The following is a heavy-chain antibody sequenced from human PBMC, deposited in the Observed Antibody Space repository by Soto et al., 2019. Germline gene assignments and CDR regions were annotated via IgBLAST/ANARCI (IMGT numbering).Heavy chain of an antibody. J-gene: IGHJ4*02. CDR2: INHSGST. CDR1: GGSFSGYY. CDR3: VRFGGAAAGRVY. V-gene: IGHV4-34*01. Sequence: SETLSLTCAVYGGSFSGYYWSWIRQPPGKGLEWIGEINHSGSTNYNPSLKSRVTISVDTSKNQFSLKLSSVTAADTAVYYCVRFGGAAAGRVYWGQGTLVTVSS. D-gene: IGHD6-13*01.